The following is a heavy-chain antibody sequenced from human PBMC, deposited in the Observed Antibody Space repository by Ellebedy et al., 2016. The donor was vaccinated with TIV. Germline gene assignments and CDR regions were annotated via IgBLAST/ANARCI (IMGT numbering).Heavy chain of an antibody. Sequence: MPGGSLRLSCTASAGALSGFYWSWVRQPPGKGLEWIGNIFYSGSTNYNPSLKSRVTISVDTSKNQFSLKLSSVTAADTAMYYCARDDPSGWLDPWGQGTLVTVSS. CDR1: AGALSGFY. J-gene: IGHJ5*02. V-gene: IGHV4-59*01. CDR3: ARDDPSGWLDP. CDR2: IFYSGST. D-gene: IGHD3-10*01.